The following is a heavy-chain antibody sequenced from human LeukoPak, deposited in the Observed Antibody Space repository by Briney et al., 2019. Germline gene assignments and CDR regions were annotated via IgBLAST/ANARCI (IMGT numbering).Heavy chain of an antibody. CDR1: CGPFRAFY. Sequence: PSETLSLTCDVYCGPFRAFYWSWIRQPPGKGLEWIGDINHSGGTNYSPSLKSRVTISVDTSKYQFSLKVKSVTAADTAVYYCATRKVRGIIGHYYSGMDVWGQGTTVTVSS. J-gene: IGHJ6*02. D-gene: IGHD3-16*02. CDR3: ATRKVRGIIGHYYSGMDV. CDR2: INHSGGT. V-gene: IGHV4-34*01.